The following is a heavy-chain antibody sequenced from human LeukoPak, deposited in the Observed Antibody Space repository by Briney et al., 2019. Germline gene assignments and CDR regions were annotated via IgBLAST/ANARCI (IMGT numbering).Heavy chain of an antibody. CDR2: IWYDGSNK. Sequence: GGSLRLSCAASGFAFSSYGMHWVRQAPGKGLEWVAVIWYDGSNKYYADSVKGRFTISRDNSKNTLYLQMNSLRAEDTAVYYCARVGPDTAMVSFDYWGQGTLVTVSS. CDR3: ARVGPDTAMVSFDY. V-gene: IGHV3-33*01. CDR1: GFAFSSYG. J-gene: IGHJ4*02. D-gene: IGHD5-18*01.